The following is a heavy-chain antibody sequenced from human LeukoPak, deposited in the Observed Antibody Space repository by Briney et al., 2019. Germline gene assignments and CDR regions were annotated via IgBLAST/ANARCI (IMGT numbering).Heavy chain of an antibody. D-gene: IGHD6-6*01. CDR3: ARDESSSMANWFDP. CDR2: IYTSGST. J-gene: IGHJ5*02. CDR1: GGSISSYY. V-gene: IGHV4-4*07. Sequence: NPSETLSLTCTVSGGSISSYYWSWIRQPAGKGLEWIGRIYTSGSTNYNPSLKSRVTMSVDTSKNQFSLKLSSVTAADTAVYYCARDESSSMANWFDPWGQGTLVTVSS.